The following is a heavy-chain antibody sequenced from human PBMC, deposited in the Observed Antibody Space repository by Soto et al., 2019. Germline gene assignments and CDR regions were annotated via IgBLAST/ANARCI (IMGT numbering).Heavy chain of an antibody. D-gene: IGHD3-10*01. Sequence: PGGSLRLSCAASGFTFSSYEMNWVRQAPGKGLEWVSYISSSGSTIYYADSVKGRFTISRDNAKNSLYLQMNSLRAEDTAVYYCAASLWFGDYYYGMDVWGQGTTVTVSS. CDR3: AASLWFGDYYYGMDV. V-gene: IGHV3-48*03. CDR1: GFTFSSYE. CDR2: ISSSGSTI. J-gene: IGHJ6*02.